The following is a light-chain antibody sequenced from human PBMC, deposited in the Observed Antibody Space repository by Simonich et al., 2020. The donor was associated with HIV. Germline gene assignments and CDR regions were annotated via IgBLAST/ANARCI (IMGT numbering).Light chain of an antibody. Sequence: DIQMTQSPSSVSASVGDRVTITCRASQGINSWLAWYQQRPGKAPKLLIYAASTLQSVVPSRFSGSGSGTDFTLTISSLQPEDFATYYCLQDYNYWTFGQGTKVEIK. CDR3: LQDYNYWT. V-gene: IGKV1-12*01. CDR1: QGINSW. CDR2: AAS. J-gene: IGKJ1*01.